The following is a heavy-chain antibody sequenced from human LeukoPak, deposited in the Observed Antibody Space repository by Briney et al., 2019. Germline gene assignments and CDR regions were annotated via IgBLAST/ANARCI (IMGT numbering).Heavy chain of an antibody. CDR2: VYYDGST. V-gene: IGHV4-38-2*01. CDR1: GYSISSGYY. J-gene: IGHJ4*02. CDR3: ARTVAYCSGTSCYGY. Sequence: SETLSLTCAVSGYSISSGYYWGWIRQPPGKGLEWIGSVYYDGSTYHNPSLKSRVTISVDMSKNQFFVKLSSVTAADTAVYYCARTVAYCSGTSCYGYWGQGTLVTVSS. D-gene: IGHD2-2*01.